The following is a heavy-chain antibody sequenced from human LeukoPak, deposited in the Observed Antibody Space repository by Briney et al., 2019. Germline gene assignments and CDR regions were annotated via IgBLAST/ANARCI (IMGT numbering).Heavy chain of an antibody. Sequence: GGSLRLSCAASGFTFSNFGMSWVRQAPGKGLEWVSSFSGSGSSTYYADSVKGRFSVSRDNSKNTLYLQMNSLRAEDTAVYYCAKGRVAENGWTFNDYWGQGTLVTVYS. CDR2: FSGSGSST. J-gene: IGHJ4*02. CDR3: AKGRVAENGWTFNDY. CDR1: GFTFSNFG. D-gene: IGHD6-19*01. V-gene: IGHV3-23*01.